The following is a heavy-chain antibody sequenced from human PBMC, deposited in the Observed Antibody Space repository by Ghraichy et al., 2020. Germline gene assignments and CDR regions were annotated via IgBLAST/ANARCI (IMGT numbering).Heavy chain of an antibody. CDR2: ISPAGNII. CDR1: GFTLSSYW. V-gene: IGHV3-74*01. CDR3: ARGESGLGD. D-gene: IGHD3-16*01. Sequence: GGSLRLSCAASGFTLSSYWMYWVRLVPGKGLEWLSHISPAGNIINYAGSVRGRFTISRDIAKNTLYLQVNSLRAEDTAVYFCARGESGLGDWGQGTLVTVSS. J-gene: IGHJ4*02.